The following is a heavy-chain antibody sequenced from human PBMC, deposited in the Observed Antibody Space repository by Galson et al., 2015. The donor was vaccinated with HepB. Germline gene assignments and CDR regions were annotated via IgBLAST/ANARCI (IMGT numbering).Heavy chain of an antibody. CDR3: ARAVVAVNGKYYFDS. V-gene: IGHV1-69*13. CDR2: IIPRLGTAIYETS. J-gene: IGHJ4*02. CDR1: GGTFSRYA. D-gene: IGHD2-15*01. Sequence: SVKVSCKASGGTFSRYAITWVRQAPGQGLEWMGAIIPRLGTAIYETSNYAQKFQGRVTISAAESATTAYMELSTLRSEDTAVYFCARAVVAVNGKYYFDSWGQGTLVTVSS.